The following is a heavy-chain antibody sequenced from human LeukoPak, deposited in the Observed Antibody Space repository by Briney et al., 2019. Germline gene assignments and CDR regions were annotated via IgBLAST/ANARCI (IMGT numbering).Heavy chain of an antibody. D-gene: IGHD3-22*01. CDR3: AKGRYYGSSAYYSLDYFDY. CDR2: ISYDGSNQ. V-gene: IGHV3-30*18. CDR1: GFTFSNYG. J-gene: IGHJ4*02. Sequence: GRSLRLSCAASGFTFSNYGIHWVRQAPGKGLEWVALISYDGSNQYFADSVKGRFTISRDNSKNTLYLQMNSLRAEGTAVHYCAKGRYYGSSAYYSLDYFDYWGQGTLVTVSS.